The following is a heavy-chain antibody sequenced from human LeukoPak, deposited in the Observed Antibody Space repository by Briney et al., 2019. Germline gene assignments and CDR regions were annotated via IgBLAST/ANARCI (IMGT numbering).Heavy chain of an antibody. Sequence: PSGGSLRLSCAASGFAFSSYAMSWVRQAPGKGLEWGSVTSGSGGNPYYADSVKGRFTISRDNSKNTLYLHMNSLRAEDTALYYCAKETGIILVRGAVDYWGQGTLVTVSS. J-gene: IGHJ4*02. D-gene: IGHD3-10*01. CDR2: TSGSGGNP. V-gene: IGHV3-23*01. CDR3: AKETGIILVRGAVDY. CDR1: GFAFSSYA.